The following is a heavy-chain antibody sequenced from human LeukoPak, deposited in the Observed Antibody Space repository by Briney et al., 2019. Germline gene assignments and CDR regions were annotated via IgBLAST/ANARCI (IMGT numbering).Heavy chain of an antibody. D-gene: IGHD3-10*01. CDR2: VYDIGST. CDR3: ATQILLCHYY. V-gene: IGHV4-4*08. J-gene: IGHJ4*02. CDR1: GGSIGSHY. Sequence: SETLSLTCTVSGGSIGSHYWTWIRQTPGKGLEWIGYVYDIGSTKYNPSLKSRVTISVDTSNNQFSLKLTSVTAADTAIYYCATQILLCHYYWGQGTLVTVSS.